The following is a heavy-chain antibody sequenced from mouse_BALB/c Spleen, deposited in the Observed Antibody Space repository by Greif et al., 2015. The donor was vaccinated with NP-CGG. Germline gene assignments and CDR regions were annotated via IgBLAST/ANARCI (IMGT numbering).Heavy chain of an antibody. CDR1: GFTFSDYY. D-gene: IGHD1-1*01. Sequence: EVKLVESGGGLVKPGGSLKLSCAASGFTFSDYYMYWVRQTPEKRLEWVATISDGGSYTYYPDSVKGRFTISRDNAKNNLYLQMSSLKSEDTAMYYCARDRVNYGSSFHYFDYWGQGTTLTVSS. V-gene: IGHV5-4*02. CDR3: ARDRVNYGSSFHYFDY. J-gene: IGHJ2*01. CDR2: ISDGGSYT.